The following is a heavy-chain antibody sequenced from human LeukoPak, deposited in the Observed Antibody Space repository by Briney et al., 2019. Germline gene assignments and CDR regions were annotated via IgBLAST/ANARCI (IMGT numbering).Heavy chain of an antibody. D-gene: IGHD3-22*01. CDR1: GFTVSSNY. CDR3: ARDRSGSGYLN. V-gene: IGHV3-66*01. CDR2: IYSGGST. Sequence: GGSLRLSCAASGFTVSSNYMSWVRQAPGKGLEWVSVIYSGGSTYYADSVEGRFTISRDNSKNTLYLQMNSLRAEDTAVYYCARDRSGSGYLNWGQGTLVTVSS. J-gene: IGHJ4*02.